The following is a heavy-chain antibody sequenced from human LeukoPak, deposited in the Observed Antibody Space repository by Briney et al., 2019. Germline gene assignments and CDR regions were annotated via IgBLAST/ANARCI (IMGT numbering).Heavy chain of an antibody. D-gene: IGHD6-13*01. Sequence: PSETLSLTCAVYGGSFSGYYWSWIRQPPGKGLEWIGEINHGGSTNYNPSLKSRVTISVDTSKNQFSLKLSSVTAADTAVYYCAREHELAAAGTELDYWGQGTLVTVSS. CDR2: INHGGST. J-gene: IGHJ4*02. CDR3: AREHELAAAGTELDY. CDR1: GGSFSGYY. V-gene: IGHV4-34*01.